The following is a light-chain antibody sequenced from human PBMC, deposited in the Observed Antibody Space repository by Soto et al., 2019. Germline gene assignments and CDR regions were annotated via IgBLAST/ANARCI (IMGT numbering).Light chain of an antibody. CDR2: DAS. CDR1: QTISTW. Sequence: DIQMTQSPPTLSASVGDRVTITCRASQTISTWMAWYQQKPGKAPKLLVYDASTLQSGVASRFSGSGSGTEFTLIISGLQPDDSATYYCQQYTNTNNPWMFGQGTRWIS. J-gene: IGKJ1*01. CDR3: QQYTNTNNPWM. V-gene: IGKV1-5*01.